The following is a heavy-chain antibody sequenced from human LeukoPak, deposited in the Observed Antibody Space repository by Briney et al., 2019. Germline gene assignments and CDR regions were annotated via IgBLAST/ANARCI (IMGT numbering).Heavy chain of an antibody. Sequence: SQTLSLTCTVSGGSISRGGYYWRWIRQHPGKGLEWIGYIYYRGSTYYNPSLKSRVTISVDKSKNQFSLKLSSVTAADTAVYYCARHGLIVVVPAAELSMDVWGKGTTVTVSS. D-gene: IGHD2-2*01. CDR3: ARHGLIVVVPAAELSMDV. J-gene: IGHJ6*04. CDR2: IYYRGST. V-gene: IGHV4-31*03. CDR1: GGSISRGGYY.